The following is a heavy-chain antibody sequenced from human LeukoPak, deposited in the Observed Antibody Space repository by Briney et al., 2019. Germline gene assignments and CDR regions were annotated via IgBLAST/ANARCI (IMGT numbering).Heavy chain of an antibody. J-gene: IGHJ4*02. CDR3: ARDSSGWSYFDY. V-gene: IGHV3-11*05. CDR2: ISSSSYT. D-gene: IGHD6-19*01. CDR1: GFTFSDYY. Sequence: GGSLRLSCAASGFTFSDYYMSWIRQAPGKGLEWVSYISSSSYTNYADSVKGRFAISRDNAKNSLYLQMNSLRAEDTAVYYCARDSSGWSYFDYWGQGTLVTVSS.